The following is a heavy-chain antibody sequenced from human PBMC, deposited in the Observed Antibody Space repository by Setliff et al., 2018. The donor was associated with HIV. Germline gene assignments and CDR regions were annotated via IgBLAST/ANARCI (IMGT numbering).Heavy chain of an antibody. V-gene: IGHV3-7*03. J-gene: IGHJ4*02. CDR3: ATDSSGYYLGGFDY. D-gene: IGHD3-22*01. Sequence: SLRLSCAASGLIFSSYWMSWVRQAPGKGLEWVANIKQDGSEKYYVDSVKGRFTISRDNAKNSLYLQMNSLRAEDTAVYYCATDSSGYYLGGFDYWGQGTLVTVSS. CDR2: IKQDGSEK. CDR1: GLIFSSYW.